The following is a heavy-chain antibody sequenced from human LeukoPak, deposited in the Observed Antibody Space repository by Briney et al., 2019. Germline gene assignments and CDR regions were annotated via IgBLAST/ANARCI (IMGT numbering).Heavy chain of an antibody. CDR2: ISSSGSTI. Sequence: GGSLRLSCAASGFTISTYDINWVSQAPGRGLEWASYISSSGSTIYYADSVKGRFTISRDNAKNLVYLQMNSLRAEDTAVYYCARATSGNGMDVWGKGTTVTVSS. V-gene: IGHV3-48*03. CDR1: GFTISTYD. CDR3: ARATSGNGMDV. D-gene: IGHD1-26*01. J-gene: IGHJ6*04.